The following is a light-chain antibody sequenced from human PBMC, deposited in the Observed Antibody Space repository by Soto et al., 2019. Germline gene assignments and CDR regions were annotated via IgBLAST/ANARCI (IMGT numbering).Light chain of an antibody. Sequence: QSALTQPASVSGSPGQSITISCTGTSSDVGGYNYVSWYQQHPGKAPKIMIYDVSNRSSGVSNRFSGSKSGNTASLTISGLQAEDEADYYCSSYTSSSTLVFGGGTKVTVL. J-gene: IGLJ2*01. CDR1: SSDVGGYNY. CDR2: DVS. CDR3: SSYTSSSTLV. V-gene: IGLV2-14*01.